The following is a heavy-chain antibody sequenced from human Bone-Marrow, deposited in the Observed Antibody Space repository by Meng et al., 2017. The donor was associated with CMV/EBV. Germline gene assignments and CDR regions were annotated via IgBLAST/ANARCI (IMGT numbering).Heavy chain of an antibody. CDR3: AKYSTNSA. CDR2: IYAGGRSA. CDR1: GFTFSSYS. D-gene: IGHD2-15*01. J-gene: IGHJ5*02. V-gene: IGHV3-23*03. Sequence: GESLQISCAASGFTFSSYSMNWVRQAPGKGLEWVAVIYAGGRSAYYADSVKGRFTIFRDSSKNTVYLEMNSLRAEDTALYYRAKYSTNSAWGQGTLVTVSS.